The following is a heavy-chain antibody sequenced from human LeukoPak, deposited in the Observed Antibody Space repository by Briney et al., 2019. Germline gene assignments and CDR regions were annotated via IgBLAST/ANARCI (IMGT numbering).Heavy chain of an antibody. J-gene: IGHJ6*03. CDR1: GGTFSSYA. D-gene: IGHD6-13*01. CDR3: AREKLAAASTGLYYMDV. CDR2: IIPIFGTA. V-gene: IGHV1-69*05. Sequence: SVKVSCKASGGTFSSYAISWVRQAPGQGLEWMGRIIPIFGTANYAQKFQGRVTITTDESTSTAYMELSSLRSEDTAVYYCAREKLAAASTGLYYMDVWGKGTTVTVSS.